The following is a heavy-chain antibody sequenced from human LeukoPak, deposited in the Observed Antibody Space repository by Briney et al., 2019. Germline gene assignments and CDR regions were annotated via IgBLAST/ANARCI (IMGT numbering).Heavy chain of an antibody. CDR2: MNPNSGNT. D-gene: IGHD2-2*01. CDR3: ARVRSTSNLYYYYYYMDV. CDR1: GYTFTSYD. Sequence: ASVKVSCKASGYTFTSYDINWVRQATGQGLEWMGWMNPNSGNTGYAQKFQGRVTMTRNTSISTACMELSSLRSEDTAVYYCARVRSTSNLYYYYYYMDVWGKGTTVTVSS. V-gene: IGHV1-8*01. J-gene: IGHJ6*03.